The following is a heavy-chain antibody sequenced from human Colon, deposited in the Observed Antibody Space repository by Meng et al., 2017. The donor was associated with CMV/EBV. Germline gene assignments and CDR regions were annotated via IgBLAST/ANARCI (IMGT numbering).Heavy chain of an antibody. V-gene: IGHV3-21*01. Sequence: GESLKISCAASGFTFNNYAMNWVRQAPGKGLEWVSSISSSSSYIYYADSVKGRFTISRDNAKNSLYLQMNSLRAEDTAVYYCARDWSLEYDFWSGYRASNYYYGMDVWGQGTTVTVSS. J-gene: IGHJ6*02. CDR3: ARDWSLEYDFWSGYRASNYYYGMDV. CDR2: ISSSSSYI. CDR1: GFTFNNYA. D-gene: IGHD3-3*01.